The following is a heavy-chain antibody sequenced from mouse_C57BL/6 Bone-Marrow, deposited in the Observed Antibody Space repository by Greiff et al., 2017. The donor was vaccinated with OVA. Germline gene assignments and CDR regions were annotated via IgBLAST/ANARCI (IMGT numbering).Heavy chain of an antibody. CDR3: ASYDGYYEGLFAY. CDR1: GYTFTSYW. V-gene: IGHV1-55*01. D-gene: IGHD2-3*01. Sequence: QVQLQQPGAELVKPGASVKMSCKASGYTFTSYWITWVKQRPGQGLEWIGDIYPGSGSTNYNEKFKSEATLTVDTSSSTAYMQLSSLTSEDSAVYYCASYDGYYEGLFAYWGQGTLVTVSA. J-gene: IGHJ3*01. CDR2: IYPGSGST.